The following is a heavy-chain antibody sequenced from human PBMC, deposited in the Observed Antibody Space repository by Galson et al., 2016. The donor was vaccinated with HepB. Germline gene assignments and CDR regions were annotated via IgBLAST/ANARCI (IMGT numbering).Heavy chain of an antibody. D-gene: IGHD6-19*01. Sequence: SETLSLTCAVYGGSFGTYYWSWIRQSPEKGLEWLGEINHGGSTKYNPSLESRVIISIDTSKNQFSLKLFSVTAADTAVYYCAKGSAVAGTWGQGTLATVSS. CDR3: AKGSAVAGT. CDR1: GGSFGTYY. J-gene: IGHJ5*02. CDR2: INHGGST. V-gene: IGHV4-34*01.